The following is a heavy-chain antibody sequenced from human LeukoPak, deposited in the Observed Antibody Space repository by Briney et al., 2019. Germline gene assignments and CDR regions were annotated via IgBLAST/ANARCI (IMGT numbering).Heavy chain of an antibody. D-gene: IGHD6-19*01. CDR2: IYHSGST. V-gene: IGHV4-30-2*01. CDR1: GGSISSGGYS. Sequence: PSETLSLTCAVSGGSISSGGYSWGWIRQPPGKGLEWIGYIYHSGSTYYNPSLKSRVTISVDRSKNQFSLKLSSVTAADTAVYYCARAVAGTEYYFDYWGQGTLVTVSS. J-gene: IGHJ4*02. CDR3: ARAVAGTEYYFDY.